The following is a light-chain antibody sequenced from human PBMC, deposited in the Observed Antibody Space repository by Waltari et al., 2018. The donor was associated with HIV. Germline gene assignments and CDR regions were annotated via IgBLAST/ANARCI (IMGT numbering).Light chain of an antibody. Sequence: EIALTQSPATLTLSPGERATLSCRASQSVSSSYLAWYQQKPGQAPRLLIYGASNRATDIPDRFSGSGSGTEFTLTISGLQSEDFAVYYCQQYSNWLTYTFGQGTKLEIK. CDR2: GAS. V-gene: IGKV3D-20*02. J-gene: IGKJ2*01. CDR3: QQYSNWLTYT. CDR1: QSVSSSY.